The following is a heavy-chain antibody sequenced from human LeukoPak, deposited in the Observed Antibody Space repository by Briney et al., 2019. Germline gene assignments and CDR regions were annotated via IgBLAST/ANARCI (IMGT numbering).Heavy chain of an antibody. J-gene: IGHJ4*02. CDR1: GFTFSSYA. Sequence: GGSLRLSCAASGFTFSSYAMSWVRQAPGKGLEWVSAISGSGGSTYYADSVKGRFTISRDNSKNTLYLQMNSLRAEDTAVYYCAKSYYYDSSGYYQFFDYWGQGTLVTVSS. D-gene: IGHD3-22*01. V-gene: IGHV3-23*01. CDR2: ISGSGGST. CDR3: AKSYYYDSSGYYQFFDY.